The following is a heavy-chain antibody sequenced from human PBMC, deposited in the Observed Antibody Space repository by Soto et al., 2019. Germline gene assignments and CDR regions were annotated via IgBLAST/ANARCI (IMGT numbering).Heavy chain of an antibody. Sequence: AGVLRLSCAASGFTFSAYDMHWVRQTTGKGLEWVSAIGAADDPYYLGSVKGRFTISRENAKNSLYLQMNSLRAEDTAVYYCARAYSGRLPRRADYYFAMDVWGQGTTVTVSS. D-gene: IGHD2-15*01. CDR2: IGAADDP. V-gene: IGHV3-13*05. CDR1: GFTFSAYD. J-gene: IGHJ6*02. CDR3: ARAYSGRLPRRADYYFAMDV.